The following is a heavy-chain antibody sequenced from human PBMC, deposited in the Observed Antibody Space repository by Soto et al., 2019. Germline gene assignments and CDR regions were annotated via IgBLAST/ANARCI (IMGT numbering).Heavy chain of an antibody. CDR3: TTDDPINKY. Sequence: GGSLRLSCAASGFTFSNAWMSWVRQAPGKGLEWVGRIKSKTNGGTTDYAAPVRGRISISRDDSKNTLYLQMNSLKIEDTAVYYCTTDDPINKYWGQGTLVTVSS. V-gene: IGHV3-15*01. J-gene: IGHJ4*02. CDR1: GFTFSNAW. CDR2: IKSKTNGGTT. D-gene: IGHD6-6*01.